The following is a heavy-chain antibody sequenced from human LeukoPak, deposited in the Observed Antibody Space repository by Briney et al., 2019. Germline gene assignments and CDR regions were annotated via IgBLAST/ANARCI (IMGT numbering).Heavy chain of an antibody. CDR3: ARACSGRSCYSFDY. Sequence: ASVKVSCKASGYTFTGYYMHWVQQAPGQGLEWMGWINPNSGGTNYAQKFQGRVTMTRDTSISTAYMELIRLRSDDTAVYYCARACSGRSCYSFDYWGQGTLVTVSS. J-gene: IGHJ4*02. D-gene: IGHD2-15*01. V-gene: IGHV1-2*02. CDR1: GYTFTGYY. CDR2: INPNSGGT.